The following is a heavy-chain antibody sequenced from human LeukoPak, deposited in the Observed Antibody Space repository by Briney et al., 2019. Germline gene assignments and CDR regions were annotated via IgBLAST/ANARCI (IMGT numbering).Heavy chain of an antibody. J-gene: IGHJ6*02. CDR1: GYTFTSYY. CDR2: INPSGGST. Sequence: ASVKVSCKASGYTFTSYYMHWVRQAPGQGLEWMGIINPSGGSTSYAQKFQGRVTITRDTSTSTAYMELSSLRSEDTAVYYCARDATVFGMDVWGQGTTVTVSS. CDR3: ARDATVFGMDV. V-gene: IGHV1-46*01. D-gene: IGHD4-17*01.